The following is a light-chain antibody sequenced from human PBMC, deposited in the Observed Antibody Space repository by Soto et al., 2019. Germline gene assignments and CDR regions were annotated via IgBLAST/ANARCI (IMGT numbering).Light chain of an antibody. CDR3: QQRSGWPRT. CDR1: QSVSNF. CDR2: DAS. J-gene: IGKJ1*01. V-gene: IGKV3-11*01. Sequence: EIVLTQSPATLSLSPGERATLSCRTSQSVSNFLAWDQQKPGQAPRLVMYDASNSATGMPARFSGSGSGTDFTLTISSLEPEDFAVYYCQQRSGWPRTFGQGTKVEIK.